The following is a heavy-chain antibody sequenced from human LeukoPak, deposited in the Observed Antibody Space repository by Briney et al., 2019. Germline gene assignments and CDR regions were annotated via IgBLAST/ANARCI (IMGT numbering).Heavy chain of an antibody. CDR2: IYYSGST. CDR3: ARVSGELRGVFDY. J-gene: IGHJ4*02. Sequence: SETLSLTCTVSGGSISSYYWSWIRQPPGKGLEWIGYIYYSGSTNYNPSLKSRVTISVDTSKNQFSLKLSSVTAADTAVYYCARVSGELRGVFDYWGQGTLVTVSS. D-gene: IGHD1-26*01. CDR1: GGSISSYY. V-gene: IGHV4-59*01.